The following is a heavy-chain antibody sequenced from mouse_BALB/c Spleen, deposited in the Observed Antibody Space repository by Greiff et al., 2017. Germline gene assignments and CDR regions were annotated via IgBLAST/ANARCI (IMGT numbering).Heavy chain of an antibody. Sequence: QVQLQQSGAELVRPGTSVKVSCKASGYAFTNYLIEWVKQRPGQGLEWIGVINPGSGGTNYNEKFKSKATLTVDKSSSTAYMQLSSLTSEDSAVYYCANGPYYAMDYWGQGTSVTVSS. CDR2: INPGSGGT. V-gene: IGHV1-54*01. J-gene: IGHJ4*01. CDR3: ANGPYYAMDY. CDR1: GYAFTNYL.